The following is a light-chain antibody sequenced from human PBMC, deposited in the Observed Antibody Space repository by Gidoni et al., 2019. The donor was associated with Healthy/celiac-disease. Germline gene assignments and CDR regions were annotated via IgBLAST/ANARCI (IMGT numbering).Light chain of an antibody. CDR3: MQALQTPYT. CDR2: LGS. Sequence: EMVMTQSPLSLPVTPGEPASISCRSSKSILHSNGCNYLDWYQQKPGQSQQLLIYLGSNRATGVPDRFSGSGSGTDFTLKISRLEADDVAVYYCMQALQTPYTFGQGTKLEIK. V-gene: IGKV2-28*01. J-gene: IGKJ2*01. CDR1: KSILHSNGCNY.